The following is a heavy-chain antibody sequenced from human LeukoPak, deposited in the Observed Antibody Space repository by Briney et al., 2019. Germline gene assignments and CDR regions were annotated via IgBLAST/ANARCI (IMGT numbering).Heavy chain of an antibody. Sequence: ASVKVSCKASGYTFTGYYMHWVRQAPGQGLEWMGIINPSGGSTSYAQKFQGRVTMTRDTSTSTVYMELSSLRSEDTAVYYCAREEVVPAVYYGMDVWGQGTTVTVSS. J-gene: IGHJ6*02. V-gene: IGHV1-46*01. CDR2: INPSGGST. CDR1: GYTFTGYY. CDR3: AREEVVPAVYYGMDV. D-gene: IGHD2-2*01.